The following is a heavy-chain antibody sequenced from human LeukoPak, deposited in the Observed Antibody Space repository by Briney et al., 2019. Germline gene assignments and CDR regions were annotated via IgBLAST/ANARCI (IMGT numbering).Heavy chain of an antibody. Sequence: GGSLRLSCAASGFTFSSYGMSWVRQAPGKGLEWVSAISGSGGSTYYADSVKGRFTISRDNSKNTLYLQMNSLRAEDTAVYYCTKDRTGATGRDWLDPWGQGTLVTVSS. D-gene: IGHD1-1*01. V-gene: IGHV3-23*01. CDR1: GFTFSSYG. CDR3: TKDRTGATGRDWLDP. CDR2: ISGSGGST. J-gene: IGHJ5*02.